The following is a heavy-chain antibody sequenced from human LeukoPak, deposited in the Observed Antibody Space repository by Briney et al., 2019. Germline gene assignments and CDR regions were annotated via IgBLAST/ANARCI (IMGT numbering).Heavy chain of an antibody. Sequence: QSLSLPCAICGDSVSSYSVSCMWSRQSPSRGLGWLGRTYYRSKWFNEYAVSVRSRITTNPDTTKNQFSLQLNSVTPEDMAMHYCTRATGGISDYWGQGTLVTVSS. CDR3: TRATGGISDY. J-gene: IGHJ4*02. CDR1: GDSVSSYSVS. CDR2: TYYRSKWFN. D-gene: IGHD2-15*01. V-gene: IGHV6-1*01.